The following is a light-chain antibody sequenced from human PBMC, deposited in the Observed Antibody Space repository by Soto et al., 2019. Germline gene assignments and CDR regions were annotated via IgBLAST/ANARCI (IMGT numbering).Light chain of an antibody. CDR1: SSDVGGYNY. CDR3: SSYAGSSHV. V-gene: IGLV2-8*01. J-gene: IGLJ1*01. CDR2: EVN. Sequence: QSALTHPPSASWSPGHSVSISCTGTSSDVGGYNYVSWYQQHPGKAPKLMIYEVNKRPSGVPDRFSGSKSGNTASLTVSGLQAEDEADYYCSSYAGSSHVFGTGTKVTVL.